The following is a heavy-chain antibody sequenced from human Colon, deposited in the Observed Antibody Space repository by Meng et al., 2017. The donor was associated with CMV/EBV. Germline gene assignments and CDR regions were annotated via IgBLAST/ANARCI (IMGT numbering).Heavy chain of an antibody. J-gene: IGHJ4*02. CDR2: IYYSGYT. Sequence: QLQLQESGPGLVQPSETLSLTCTVSGGSISSSTYYWGWIRQTPGKGLEWIGNIYYSGYTYYNPSLKSRLTISVDTSKNQFSLKLTSVTAADTAVYYCATDYGDYYFDRWGQGTLVTVSS. D-gene: IGHD4-17*01. V-gene: IGHV4-39*07. CDR3: ATDYGDYYFDR. CDR1: GGSISSSTYY.